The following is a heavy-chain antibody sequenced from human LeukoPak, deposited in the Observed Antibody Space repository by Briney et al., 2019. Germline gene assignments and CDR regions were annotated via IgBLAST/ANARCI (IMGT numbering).Heavy chain of an antibody. CDR1: GYSLTELS. V-gene: IGHV1-24*01. D-gene: IGHD3-22*01. CDR2: FDREDGET. Sequence: ASVKVSCKVSGYSLTELSMHWVRQAPGKGLEWMGGFDREDGETIYAQRFQGRVTMTEDTSTDTAYMELSSLRSEDTAVYYCATDRPIGSDRGYYYDSSGYLDYWGQGTLVTVSS. J-gene: IGHJ4*02. CDR3: ATDRPIGSDRGYYYDSSGYLDY.